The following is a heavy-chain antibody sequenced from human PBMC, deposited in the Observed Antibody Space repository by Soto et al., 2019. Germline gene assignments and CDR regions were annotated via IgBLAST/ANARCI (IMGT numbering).Heavy chain of an antibody. CDR3: AKDRRAGGNYGFYSDF. D-gene: IGHD1-7*01. Sequence: PGGSLRLSCAGSGFMFSSFAMTWVRQAPGKGLEWVSATRSNGEHTYYADSVKGRFTVSRDNSKNTLFLEMSSLRAEDSAIDYCAKDRRAGGNYGFYSDFWGQGALVTVSS. V-gene: IGHV3-23*01. J-gene: IGHJ4*02. CDR1: GFMFSSFA. CDR2: TRSNGEHT.